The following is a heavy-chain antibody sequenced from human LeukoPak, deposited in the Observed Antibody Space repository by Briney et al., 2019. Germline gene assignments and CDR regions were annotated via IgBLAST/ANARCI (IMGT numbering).Heavy chain of an antibody. CDR2: IYSGGNT. CDR3: ARRAGEYSHPYDY. D-gene: IGHD4-17*01. Sequence: PGGSLRLSCTVSGFTVSSNSMSWVRQAPGKGLEWVSFIYSGGNTHYSDSVKGRFTISRDNSKNTLYLQMNSLRADDTAVYYCARRAGEYSHPYDYWGQGTLDTVSS. V-gene: IGHV3-53*01. J-gene: IGHJ4*02. CDR1: GFTVSSNS.